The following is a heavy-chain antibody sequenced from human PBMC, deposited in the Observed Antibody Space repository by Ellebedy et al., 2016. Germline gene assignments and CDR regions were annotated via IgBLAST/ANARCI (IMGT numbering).Heavy chain of an antibody. D-gene: IGHD3-9*01. CDR3: AKRRGYFDWYVDY. CDR2: ISYDGSNK. J-gene: IGHJ4*02. CDR1: GFTFSSYA. Sequence: GGSLRLSCAASGFTFSSYAMHWVRQAPGKGLEWVAVISYDGSNKYYADSVKGRFTISRDNAKNSLYLQMNSLRAEDTAVYYCAKRRGYFDWYVDYWGQGTLVTVSS. V-gene: IGHV3-30*04.